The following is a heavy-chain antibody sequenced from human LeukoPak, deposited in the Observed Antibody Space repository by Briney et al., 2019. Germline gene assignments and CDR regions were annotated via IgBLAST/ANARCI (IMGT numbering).Heavy chain of an antibody. CDR2: IYYSGST. V-gene: IGHV4-31*03. J-gene: IGHJ3*02. CDR1: GGSISSGGYY. D-gene: IGHD4-17*01. Sequence: QTLSLTCTVSGGSISSGGYYWSWIRQHPGKGLEWIGYIYYSGSTYYNPSLKSRVTISVDTSKNQFSLKLSSVTAADTAVYYCARVRNGDYVFAFDIWGQGTMVTVSS. CDR3: ARVRNGDYVFAFDI.